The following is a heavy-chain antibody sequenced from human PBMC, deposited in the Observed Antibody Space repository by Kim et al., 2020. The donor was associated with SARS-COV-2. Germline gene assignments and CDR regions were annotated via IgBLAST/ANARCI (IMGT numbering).Heavy chain of an antibody. Sequence: SETLSLTCTVSGGSISSGGYYWSWIRQHPGKGLEWIGYIYYSGSTYYNPSIKSRVTISVDTSKNQFSLKLSSVTAADTAVYYCARDRYCSGGSCPPGIYYGMDVWGQGTTVTVSS. J-gene: IGHJ6*02. CDR2: IYYSGST. CDR3: ARDRYCSGGSCPPGIYYGMDV. D-gene: IGHD2-15*01. CDR1: GGSISSGGYY. V-gene: IGHV4-31*03.